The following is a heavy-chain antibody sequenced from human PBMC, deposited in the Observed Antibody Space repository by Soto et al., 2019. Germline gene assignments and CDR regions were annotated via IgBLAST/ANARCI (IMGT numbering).Heavy chain of an antibody. CDR1: GFTFINYG. CDR3: AKGRLRWRDVSLQ. J-gene: IGHJ1*01. V-gene: IGHV3-30*18. CDR2: ISYDGSDI. D-gene: IGHD3-16*01. Sequence: QVLLVESGGGVVQPGRSLTLSCATSGFTFINYGMHWVRQVPGKGLEWVAVISYDGSDIYYGHSVKGRFTVSRDKFQKTLYLRMNSLRPEDTAVYYCAKGRLRWRDVSLQWGQGTLVTVPS.